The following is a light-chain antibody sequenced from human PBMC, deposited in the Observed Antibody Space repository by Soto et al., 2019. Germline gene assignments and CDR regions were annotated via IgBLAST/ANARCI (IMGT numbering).Light chain of an antibody. CDR3: QHSYSTPRT. J-gene: IGKJ1*01. V-gene: IGKV1-39*01. CDR1: QSISSY. Sequence: DIRVTQSPSSLSASVGDRVTITCRASQSISSYLNWYQQKPGKAPRLLIYTASSLQSGVPSRFSGSGAGTDFTLTITRLQPEDFATYFCQHSYSTPRTFGQGTKVDIK. CDR2: TAS.